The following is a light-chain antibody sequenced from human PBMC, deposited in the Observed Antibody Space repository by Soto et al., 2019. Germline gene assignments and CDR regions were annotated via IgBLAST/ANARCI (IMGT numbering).Light chain of an antibody. Sequence: DIQMTQSPYTLSPSVGDRVSITCRASQGISGWLAWYQQKPGKAPKLLIYDASSLESGGPSRFSGSGSGTEFSLTISRLQPDDFATYYCQQYNSYSVNAFGQGTKLEIK. CDR1: QGISGW. J-gene: IGKJ2*01. CDR3: QQYNSYSVNA. CDR2: DAS. V-gene: IGKV1-5*01.